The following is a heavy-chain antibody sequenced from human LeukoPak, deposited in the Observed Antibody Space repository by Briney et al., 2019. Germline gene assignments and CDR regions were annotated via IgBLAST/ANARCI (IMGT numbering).Heavy chain of an antibody. D-gene: IGHD3-3*01. CDR1: GFTFSSYA. J-gene: IGHJ4*02. V-gene: IGHV3-30-3*01. Sequence: GGSLRLSCAASGFTFSSYAMHWVRQAPGKGLEWVAVISYDGSNKYYADSVKGRFTISRDNSKNTLYLQMNSLRAEDTAVYYCAKVGDVLRFLEWLLGPTYFDYWGQGTLVTVSS. CDR2: ISYDGSNK. CDR3: AKVGDVLRFLEWLLGPTYFDY.